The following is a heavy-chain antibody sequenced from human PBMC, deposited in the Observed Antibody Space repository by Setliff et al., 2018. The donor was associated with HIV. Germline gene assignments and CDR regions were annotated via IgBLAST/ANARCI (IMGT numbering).Heavy chain of an antibody. Sequence: GESLKISCEASGYNFNSYWIGWVRQMPGKGLEWVAVIYPGDSETRYSPSFQGQVSISADMSINSAYLQWDSLEASDTAIYYCVRHPPYYTGWYPLDYWGQGTLVTVSS. CDR1: GYNFNSYW. J-gene: IGHJ4*02. CDR2: IYPGDSET. D-gene: IGHD6-19*01. V-gene: IGHV5-51*01. CDR3: VRHPPYYTGWYPLDY.